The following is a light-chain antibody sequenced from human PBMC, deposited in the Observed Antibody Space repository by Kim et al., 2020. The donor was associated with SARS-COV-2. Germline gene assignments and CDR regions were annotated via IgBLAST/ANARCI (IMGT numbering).Light chain of an antibody. V-gene: IGKV3-15*01. CDR1: QSVDTN. Sequence: EIVMTQSPATLSVSPGEKDTLSCRASQSVDTNLAWYQQMPGQTPRLLIYGASTRATGIPARFSGSGSGTEFTLSISSLQSEDFAVYYCQQYDSWPLTFGQGTKVEIK. CDR3: QQYDSWPLT. J-gene: IGKJ1*01. CDR2: GAS.